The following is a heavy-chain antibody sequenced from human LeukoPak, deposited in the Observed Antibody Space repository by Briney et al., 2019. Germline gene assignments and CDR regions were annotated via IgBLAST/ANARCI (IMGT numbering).Heavy chain of an antibody. D-gene: IGHD2-15*01. Sequence: GGSLRLSCAASGFTFSDYYMSWIRQAPGKGLEWVSYIGSSGSTIYYADSVKGRFTISRDNAKNSLYLQMNSLRAEDTAVYYCARSEGSPSDYYFDYWGQGTLVTVSS. CDR2: IGSSGSTI. CDR1: GFTFSDYY. J-gene: IGHJ4*02. V-gene: IGHV3-11*01. CDR3: ARSEGSPSDYYFDY.